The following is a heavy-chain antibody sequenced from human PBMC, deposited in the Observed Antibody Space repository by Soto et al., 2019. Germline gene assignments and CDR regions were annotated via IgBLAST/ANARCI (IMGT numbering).Heavy chain of an antibody. V-gene: IGHV3-23*01. J-gene: IGHJ3*02. Sequence: GGVLTLTCASAGITFSRYAMTWVRQAPGKGLEWVSAISGSGGSTYYADSVKGRFTISRDNSKNTLYLQMNSLRAEDTAVYYGAKAIGKRCLQLADAFDIWGQGKMITVSS. CDR1: GITFSRYA. CDR3: AKAIGKRCLQLADAFDI. D-gene: IGHD1-1*01. CDR2: ISGSGGST.